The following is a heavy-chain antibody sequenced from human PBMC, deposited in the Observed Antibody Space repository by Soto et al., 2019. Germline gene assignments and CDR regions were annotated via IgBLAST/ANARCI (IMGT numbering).Heavy chain of an antibody. CDR3: TTDGTNGVWYYYYYYGMDV. D-gene: IGHD2-8*01. J-gene: IGHJ6*02. CDR1: GFTFSNAW. Sequence: PGGSLRLSCAASGFTFSNAWINWVRQTPGKGLEWVGRVKSKTDGGTTDFAAPVKGRFAISRDDSKNMVYPEMNSLKTEDTAIYYCTTDGTNGVWYYYYYYGMDVRGQGTTVTVSS. CDR2: VKSKTDGGTT. V-gene: IGHV3-15*07.